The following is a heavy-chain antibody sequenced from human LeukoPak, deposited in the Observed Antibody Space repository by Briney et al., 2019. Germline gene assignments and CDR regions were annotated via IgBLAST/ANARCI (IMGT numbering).Heavy chain of an antibody. CDR1: GGSITIYY. D-gene: IGHD4-11*01. CDR3: ARGRVSSSTWHSTYYYYFYMDV. V-gene: IGHV4-59*01. Sequence: SETLSLTCSVSGGSITIYYWTWIRQPPGKGLEWIGYIDHTGTTNYNPSLNSRVTISRDTSKNHFSLQLSSVTAADTAVYFCARGRVSSSTWHSTYYYYFYMDVWGKGTTVTVSS. J-gene: IGHJ6*03. CDR2: IDHTGTT.